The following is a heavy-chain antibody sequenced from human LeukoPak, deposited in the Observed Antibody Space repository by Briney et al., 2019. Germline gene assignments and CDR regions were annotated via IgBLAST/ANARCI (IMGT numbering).Heavy chain of an antibody. CDR1: GGSFSGYY. D-gene: IGHD3-22*01. CDR3: ARRLGPDSSGYSYYFDY. V-gene: IGHV4-34*01. J-gene: IGHJ4*02. CDR2: INHSGST. Sequence: PSETLSLTCAVYGGSFSGYYWGWIRQPPGKGLEWIGEINHSGSTNYNPSLKSRVTISVDTFKNQFSLKLSSVTAADAAVYYCARRLGPDSSGYSYYFDYWGQGTLVTVSS.